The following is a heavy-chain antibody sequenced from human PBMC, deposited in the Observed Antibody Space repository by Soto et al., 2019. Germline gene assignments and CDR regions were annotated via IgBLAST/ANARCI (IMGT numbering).Heavy chain of an antibody. CDR1: GFTFSSYA. D-gene: IGHD6-13*01. Sequence: QVQLVESGGGVVQPGRSLRLSCAASGFTFSSYAMHWVRQAPGKGLEWVALISYDGSNKYYADSVKGRFTISRDNSKNTLYLEMNSLRAEDTAVYYCARDPYISTPNFFDDWGQGTLVTFSS. V-gene: IGHV3-30-3*01. J-gene: IGHJ4*02. CDR3: ARDPYISTPNFFDD. CDR2: ISYDGSNK.